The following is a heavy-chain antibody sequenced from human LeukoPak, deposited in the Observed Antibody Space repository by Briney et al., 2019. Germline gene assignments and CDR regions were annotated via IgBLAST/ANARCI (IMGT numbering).Heavy chain of an antibody. Sequence: SETLSLTCTVSGGSIGGDFWTWIRQPPGKGLQYIGYIYHTGATNYNPSLKSRVTMSVDTSKNQFSLKLNSVTAADTAVYFCAKYGKSGWSIDNWGQGTLVTVSS. CDR1: GGSIGGDF. D-gene: IGHD6-19*01. CDR2: IYHTGAT. V-gene: IGHV4-59*08. CDR3: AKYGKSGWSIDN. J-gene: IGHJ4*02.